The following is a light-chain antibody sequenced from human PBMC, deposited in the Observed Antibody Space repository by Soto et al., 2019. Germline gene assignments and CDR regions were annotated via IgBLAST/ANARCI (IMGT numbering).Light chain of an antibody. CDR3: QTWGTGIQV. CDR2: LNSDGSH. V-gene: IGLV4-69*01. Sequence: QSVLTQSPSASASLGASVKLTCTLSSGHSSYAIAWHQQQPEKGPRYFMKLNSDGSHSKGDGIPDRFSGSSSGAERYLTISSLQSEDEAAYYCQTWGTGIQVFGTGTKLTVL. CDR1: SGHSSYA. J-gene: IGLJ1*01.